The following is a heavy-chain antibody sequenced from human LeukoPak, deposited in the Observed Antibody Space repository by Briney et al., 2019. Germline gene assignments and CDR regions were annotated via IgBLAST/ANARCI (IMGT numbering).Heavy chain of an antibody. Sequence: SETLSLTCTVSGGSISSYYWSWIRQPPGKGLEWIGSVFYSGSTYYDPSLKSRVTISVDTSENQFSLKLRSVTAADTAVYYCARPGYDFWSGFPSYFHYWGQGTLVTVSS. CDR1: GGSISSYY. CDR2: VFYSGST. J-gene: IGHJ4*02. CDR3: ARPGYDFWSGFPSYFHY. V-gene: IGHV4-59*12. D-gene: IGHD3-3*01.